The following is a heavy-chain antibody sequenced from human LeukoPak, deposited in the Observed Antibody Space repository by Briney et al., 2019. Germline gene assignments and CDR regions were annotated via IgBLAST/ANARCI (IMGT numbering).Heavy chain of an antibody. CDR3: ATEKGDSPDY. V-gene: IGHV3-23*01. J-gene: IGHJ4*02. CDR1: GFTFSNYA. D-gene: IGHD3-16*01. CDR2: LSGSGSNT. Sequence: GGSLRLPCAASGFTFSNYAMAWVRQAPGKGLEWVSGLSGSGSNTFYTDSLKGRFTISRDNPKNTLYLQMNSLRAEDTAVYYCATEKGDSPDYWGQGTLVTVSS.